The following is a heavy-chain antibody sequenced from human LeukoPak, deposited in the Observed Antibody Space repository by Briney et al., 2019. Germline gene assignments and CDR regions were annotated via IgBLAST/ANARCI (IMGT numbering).Heavy chain of an antibody. D-gene: IGHD4-17*01. CDR3: ATAHTVTTLVY. CDR1: GFTFSSYG. CDR2: FDPEDGET. Sequence: GRSLRLSCAASGFTFSSYGMHWVRQAPGKGLEWMGGFDPEDGETIYAQKFQGRVTMTEDTSTDTAYMELSSLRSEDTAVYYCATAHTVTTLVYWGQGTLVTVSS. J-gene: IGHJ4*02. V-gene: IGHV1-24*01.